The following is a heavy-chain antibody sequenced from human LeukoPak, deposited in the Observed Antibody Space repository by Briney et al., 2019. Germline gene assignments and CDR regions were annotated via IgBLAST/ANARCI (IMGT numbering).Heavy chain of an antibody. CDR3: ARFSGVYYDSSLNDY. V-gene: IGHV1-8*01. CDR1: GYTFTSYD. J-gene: IGHJ4*02. CDR2: MNPNSGNT. Sequence: ASVKVSCKASGYTFTSYDINWVRQAAGQGREWMGWMNPNSGNTGYAQKFQGRVTMTRNTSISTAYMELSSLRSEDTAVYYCARFSGVYYDSSLNDYWGQGTLVTVSS. D-gene: IGHD3-22*01.